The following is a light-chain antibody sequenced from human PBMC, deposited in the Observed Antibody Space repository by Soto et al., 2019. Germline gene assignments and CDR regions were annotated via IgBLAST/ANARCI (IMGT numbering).Light chain of an antibody. Sequence: QSALTQPPSASGSPGQSVTISCTGTSSDVGGYNYVSWYQQHPGKAPQLILYEVTQRASGISNRFSGSKSGNTASLTISDLQTEDETDYYCCSYAGNNTLIFGGGTKLTVL. J-gene: IGLJ2*01. CDR2: EVT. CDR3: CSYAGNNTLI. CDR1: SSDVGGYNY. V-gene: IGLV2-8*01.